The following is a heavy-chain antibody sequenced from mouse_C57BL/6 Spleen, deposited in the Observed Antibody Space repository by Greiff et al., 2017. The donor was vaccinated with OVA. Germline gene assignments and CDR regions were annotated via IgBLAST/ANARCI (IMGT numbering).Heavy chain of an antibody. CDR1: GFTFSDYG. D-gene: IGHD2-4*01. Sequence: EVKLVESGGGLVKPGGSLKLSCAASGFTFSDYGMHWVRQAPEKGLEWVAYISSGSSTIYYADTVKGRFTISRDNAKNTLFLQMTSLRSEDTAMYYCARPLYDYDRAWFAYWGQGTLVTVSA. J-gene: IGHJ3*01. CDR2: ISSGSSTI. V-gene: IGHV5-17*01. CDR3: ARPLYDYDRAWFAY.